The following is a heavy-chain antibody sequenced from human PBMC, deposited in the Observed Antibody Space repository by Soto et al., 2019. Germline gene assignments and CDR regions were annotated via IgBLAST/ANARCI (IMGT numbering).Heavy chain of an antibody. CDR1: GFTFSSYA. J-gene: IGHJ3*02. CDR3: GRAGGISGVTYRDVFDI. D-gene: IGHD3-3*01. V-gene: IGHV3-30*04. CDR2: ISYDGRNK. Sequence: GGSLRLSCAASGFTFSSYAMPGVRQAPGKGLEWVAVISYDGRNKYSADSVKGRLTISRDNSKNTPYLQRNSLRVGDTAGYYGGRAGGISGVTYRDVFDIWGQGTMVTVSS.